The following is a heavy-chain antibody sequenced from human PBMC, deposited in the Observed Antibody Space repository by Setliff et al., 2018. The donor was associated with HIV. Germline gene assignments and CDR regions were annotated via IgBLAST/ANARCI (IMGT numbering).Heavy chain of an antibody. CDR2: IYYSGST. J-gene: IGHJ6*03. CDR3: ARAGDGSPFYYYYYMDV. Sequence: SETLSLTCTVSGGSISNYCWSWIRQPPGKGLQWIGYIYYSGSTNYNPSLKSRVTISVDTSKNQFSLKLSSMTAADTAVYYCARAGDGSPFYYYYYMDVWGKGTTVTVSS. CDR1: GGSISNYC. D-gene: IGHD1-26*01. V-gene: IGHV4-59*01.